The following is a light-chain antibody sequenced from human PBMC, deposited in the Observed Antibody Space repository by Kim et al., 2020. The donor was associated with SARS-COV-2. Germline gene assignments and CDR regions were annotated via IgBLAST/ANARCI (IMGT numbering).Light chain of an antibody. V-gene: IGKV3-20*01. CDR2: GAS. CDR3: QQYGSSLT. J-gene: IGKJ4*01. Sequence: EIVLTQSPGTLSLSPGERATLSCRASQSVSSSYLAWYQQKPGQAPRLLIYGASSRATGIPDRFSGSGSGTDFTLTISRLEPEDFAVYYWQQYGSSLTFGGETKVDIK. CDR1: QSVSSSY.